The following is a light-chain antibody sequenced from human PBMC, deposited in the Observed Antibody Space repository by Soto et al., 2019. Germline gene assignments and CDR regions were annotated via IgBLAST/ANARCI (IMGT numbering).Light chain of an antibody. CDR3: QKRYSTTWT. J-gene: IGKJ1*01. V-gene: IGKV1-39*01. CDR2: AES. CDR1: QSISSY. Sequence: DIHMTQSPSPLSASVGDRATITWRASQSISSYLNWYQQKTGQAPKILIYAESSLPSGVPSRLSGSGSGTDFNLTISSLKHEDFATYDGQKRYSTTWTCGQGTKVDI.